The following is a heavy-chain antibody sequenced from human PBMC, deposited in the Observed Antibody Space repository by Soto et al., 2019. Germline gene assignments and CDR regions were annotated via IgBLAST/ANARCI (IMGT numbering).Heavy chain of an antibody. V-gene: IGHV1-69*13. CDR3: EFMGTGYYYGMDG. J-gene: IGHJ6*02. CDR1: GGTFSSYA. Sequence: SVKVSCKASGGTFSSYAISWVRQAPGQGLEWMGGIIPIFGTANYAQKFQGRVTITADESTSTAYMELSSLRSEDTAVYYCEFMGTGYYYGMDGWGQGTTVTVSS. CDR2: IIPIFGTA. D-gene: IGHD3-10*01.